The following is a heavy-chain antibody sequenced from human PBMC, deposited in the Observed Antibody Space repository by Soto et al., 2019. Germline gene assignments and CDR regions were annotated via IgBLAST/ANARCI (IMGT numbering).Heavy chain of an antibody. CDR2: ISAYNGNT. CDR1: GYTFTSYG. CDR3: ARGRAYIAWNYVDY. V-gene: IGHV1-18*01. D-gene: IGHD5-12*01. J-gene: IGHJ4*02. Sequence: ASVKVSCXASGYTFTSYGISWVRQAPGQGLEWTGWISAYNGNTNYAQKLQGRVTMTTDTSTSTAYMELRSLRSDDTAVYYCARGRAYIAWNYVDYWGQGTLVTVSS.